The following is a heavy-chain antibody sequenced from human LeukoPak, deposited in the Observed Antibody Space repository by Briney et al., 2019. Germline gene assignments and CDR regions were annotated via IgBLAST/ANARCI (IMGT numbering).Heavy chain of an antibody. J-gene: IGHJ4*02. V-gene: IGHV3-21*01. D-gene: IGHD3-22*01. Sequence: GGSLRLSCAASGFTFSSYAMNWVRQAPGKGLEWVSSISRGSDHIFYADSMKGRFTISRDNAKNSLYLQMNSLGAEDTAVYYCARRINYYDRSGYYYVRYFDSWGQGTLLAVSS. CDR2: ISRGSDHI. CDR1: GFTFSSYA. CDR3: ARRINYYDRSGYYYVRYFDS.